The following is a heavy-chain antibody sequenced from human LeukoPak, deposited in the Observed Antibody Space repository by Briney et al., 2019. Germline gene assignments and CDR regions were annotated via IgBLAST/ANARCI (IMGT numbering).Heavy chain of an antibody. Sequence: PGGSLRLSCAASGFMFSTYWMTWVRQSRGKGLEWVGNIKPDGSETYYVDSVKGRFTISRDNTKNLLYLQMNSLRGEDAAVYYCGGFGYEAAVDLWGQGTLVTVSS. J-gene: IGHJ4*02. CDR2: IKPDGSET. CDR1: GFMFSTYW. CDR3: GGFGYEAAVDL. V-gene: IGHV3-7*01. D-gene: IGHD6-13*01.